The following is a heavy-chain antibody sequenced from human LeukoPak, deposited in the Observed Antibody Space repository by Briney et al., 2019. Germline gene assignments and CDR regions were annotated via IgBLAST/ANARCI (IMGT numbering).Heavy chain of an antibody. J-gene: IGHJ4*02. CDR1: GFTLSSYV. D-gene: IGHD3-3*01. V-gene: IGHV3-30*19. CDR2: ISSDGSNK. CDR3: ARDLPTVVIFGAFDS. Sequence: PGGSLRLSCAASGFTLSSYVMHWVRQAPGKGLECVAAISSDGSNKYYADSVKGRFTVSRDNSKNTLYLQMNSLRPEDTAVYYCARDLPTVVIFGAFDSWGQGTLVTVSP.